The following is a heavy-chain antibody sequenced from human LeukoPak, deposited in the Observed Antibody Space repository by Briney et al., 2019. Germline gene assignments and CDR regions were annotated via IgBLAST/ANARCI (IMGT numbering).Heavy chain of an antibody. CDR1: GFTVSTTY. D-gene: IGHD3-10*01. V-gene: IGHV3-53*01. Sequence: PGASLRLSWAASGFTVSTTYIGWVRQAPGKGLEWVSLMYGTSNIYYADSVKGRFTISRDDSNNTLYLQMNSLEAADTAVYYCARGVLGVKPLDYWGQGTLVTVSS. CDR2: MYGTSNI. J-gene: IGHJ4*02. CDR3: ARGVLGVKPLDY.